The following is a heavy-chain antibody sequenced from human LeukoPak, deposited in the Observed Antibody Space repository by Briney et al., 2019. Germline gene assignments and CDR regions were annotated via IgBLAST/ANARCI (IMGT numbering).Heavy chain of an antibody. Sequence: GSLRLSCAASGFTFSSYWMSWVRQAPGKGLEWVANINQDGSEKYCVDSLKGRFTISRDNAENSLYLQMNSLRAEDTGVYCCARDGHYTIYELRFDYWGQGALVTVSS. D-gene: IGHD5/OR15-5a*01. J-gene: IGHJ4*02. CDR2: INQDGSEK. CDR3: ARDGHYTIYELRFDY. CDR1: GFTFSSYW. V-gene: IGHV3-7*01.